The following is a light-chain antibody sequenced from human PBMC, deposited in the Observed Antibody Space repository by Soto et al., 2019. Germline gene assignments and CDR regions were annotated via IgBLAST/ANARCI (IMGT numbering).Light chain of an antibody. CDR3: QVWDISSGHVV. J-gene: IGLJ3*02. V-gene: IGLV3-21*01. Sequence: SYELTQPPSVSVAPGKTASVACGGSNIGSVHWYQKKSGQAPVLVMYYDSDRPSGIPERFSGSNSGNTATLTISRVEAGDEADYYCQVWDISSGHVVFGGGTKLTVL. CDR2: YDS. CDR1: NIGS.